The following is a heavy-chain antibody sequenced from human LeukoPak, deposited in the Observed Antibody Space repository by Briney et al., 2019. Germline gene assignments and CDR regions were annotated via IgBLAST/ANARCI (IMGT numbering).Heavy chain of an antibody. Sequence: GASVKVSCKVPGYTLTELSMHWVRQSTGQGLEWMGWMNPNSGNTGYAQKFQGRVTMTRNTSISTAYMELSSLRSEDTAVYYCARSGSSSWYWFDPWGQGTLVTVSS. CDR3: ARSGSSSWYWFDP. J-gene: IGHJ5*02. V-gene: IGHV1-8*01. CDR2: MNPNSGNT. CDR1: GYTLTELS. D-gene: IGHD6-13*01.